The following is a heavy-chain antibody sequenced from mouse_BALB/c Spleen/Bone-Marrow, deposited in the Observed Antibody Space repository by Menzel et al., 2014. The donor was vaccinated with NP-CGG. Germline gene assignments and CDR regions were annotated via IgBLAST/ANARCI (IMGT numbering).Heavy chain of an antibody. J-gene: IGHJ3*01. CDR3: ARHGDYYGSSLFAY. Sequence: DVHLVESGGGLMQPGESLKLSCESNEYEFPSHDMSWVRKTPEKRLELVAAINSDGGSTYYPDTMERRFIISRDNSKKTLYLQMSSLRSEDTAFYYCARHGDYYGSSLFAYWGQGTLVTVSA. D-gene: IGHD1-1*01. V-gene: IGHV5-2*01. CDR2: INSDGGST. CDR1: EYEFPSHD.